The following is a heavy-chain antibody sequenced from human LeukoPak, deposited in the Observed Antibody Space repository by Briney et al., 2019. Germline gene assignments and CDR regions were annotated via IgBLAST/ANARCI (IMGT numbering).Heavy chain of an antibody. D-gene: IGHD5-12*01. CDR3: ARDTTVASGMQH. CDR1: GGSLSTYS. Sequence: SETLSLTCSVSGGSLSTYSWSWVRQSPGKRLEWIGYIYYGGTTNYNPSLKSRATISADTAKNQFSLRLRSVTAADTAIYYCARDTTVASGMQHRGQGTLVTVCS. J-gene: IGHJ4*02. V-gene: IGHV4-59*01. CDR2: IYYGGTT.